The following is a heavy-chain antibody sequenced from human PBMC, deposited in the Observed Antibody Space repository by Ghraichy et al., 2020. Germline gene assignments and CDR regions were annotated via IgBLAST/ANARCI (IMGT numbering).Heavy chain of an antibody. J-gene: IGHJ4*02. CDR1: GFTVSSNY. CDR2: IYSGGNT. D-gene: IGHD1-26*01. Sequence: GGSLRLSCAVSGFTVSSNYMSWVRQAPGKGLEWLSAIYSGGNTFYTDSVKGRFTISRDNSKNTLYLQMNSLRVEDTAVYYCASSPWEEIRGFCGQGTLVTVSS. V-gene: IGHV3-66*01. CDR3: ASSPWEEIRGF.